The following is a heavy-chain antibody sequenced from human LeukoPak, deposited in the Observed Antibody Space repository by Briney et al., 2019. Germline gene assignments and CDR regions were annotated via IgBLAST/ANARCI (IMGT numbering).Heavy chain of an antibody. CDR3: ARQYSSSWYGSVVDY. D-gene: IGHD6-13*01. J-gene: IGHJ4*02. V-gene: IGHV4-59*08. CDR2: IYYSGST. Sequence: PSETLSLTCTVSGGSISSYYWSWIRQPPGKGLEWIGYIYYSGSTNYNPSLKSRVTISVDTSKNQFSLKLSSVTAADTAVYYCARQYSSSWYGSVVDYWGQGTLVTVSS. CDR1: GGSISSYY.